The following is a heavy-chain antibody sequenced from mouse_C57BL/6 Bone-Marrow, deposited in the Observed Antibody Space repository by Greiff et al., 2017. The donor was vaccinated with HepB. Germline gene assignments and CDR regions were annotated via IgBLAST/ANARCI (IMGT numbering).Heavy chain of an antibody. CDR1: GYTFTDYY. CDR2: IFPGSGST. V-gene: IGHV1-75*01. Sequence: VQLQESGPELVKPGASVKISCKASGYTFTDYYINWVKQRPGQGLEWIGWIFPGSGSTYYNEKFKGKATLTVDKSSSTAYMLLSSLTSEDSAVYFCARRVKIYYYGSSFYAMDYWGQGTSVTVSS. J-gene: IGHJ4*01. CDR3: ARRVKIYYYGSSFYAMDY. D-gene: IGHD1-1*01.